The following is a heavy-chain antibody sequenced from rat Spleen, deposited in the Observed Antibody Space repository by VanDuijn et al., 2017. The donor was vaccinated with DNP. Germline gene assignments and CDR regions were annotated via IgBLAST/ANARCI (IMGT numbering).Heavy chain of an antibody. CDR2: INSAGNT. Sequence: EVQLQESGPGLVKPSQSLSLTCSVTGYSITSSYRWNWIRKFPGNKLEWMGSINSAGNTNYNPSLKSRISITRDTSKNQFFLQVNSVTTEDTATYYCARSRTTGITTGYYAMDAWGQGTSVTVSS. D-gene: IGHD1-9*01. J-gene: IGHJ4*01. CDR1: GYSITSSYR. V-gene: IGHV3-3*01. CDR3: ARSRTTGITTGYYAMDA.